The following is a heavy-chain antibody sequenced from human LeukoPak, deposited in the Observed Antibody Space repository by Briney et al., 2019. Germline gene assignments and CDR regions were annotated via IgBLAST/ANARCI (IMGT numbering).Heavy chain of an antibody. CDR3: AKDIVVVPAEGWFDY. J-gene: IGHJ4*02. CDR1: GFTFSSYA. CDR2: ISGSGGST. V-gene: IGHV3-23*01. D-gene: IGHD2-2*01. Sequence: GGSLRLSCAASGFTFSSYAMSWVHQAPGKGLEWVSVISGSGGSTYYADSVKGRFTISRDNSKNTLYLQMNSLRAEDTAVYYCAKDIVVVPAEGWFDYWGQGTLVTVSS.